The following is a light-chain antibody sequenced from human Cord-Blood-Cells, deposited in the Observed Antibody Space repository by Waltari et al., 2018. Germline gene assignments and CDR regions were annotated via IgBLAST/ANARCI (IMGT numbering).Light chain of an antibody. CDR2: WAS. CDR1: QSVLYSSNNKNY. J-gene: IGKJ4*01. CDR3: QQYYSTPLT. Sequence: DIVMTQSPVSLAVSLGERATINCKSSQSVLYSSNNKNYLAWYQQKPGQPPKLLIYWASTRESGVPDRFSGSGSGTDFTLTISSLQAEDVAVYYYQQYYSTPLTFGGGTKVEIK. V-gene: IGKV4-1*01.